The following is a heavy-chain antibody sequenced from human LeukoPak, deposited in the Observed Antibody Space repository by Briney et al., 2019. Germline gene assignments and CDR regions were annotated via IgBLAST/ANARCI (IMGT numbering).Heavy chain of an antibody. Sequence: NPSGTLSLTCAVYGGSFSGYYWSWIRQPPGKGLEWIGEINHSGSTNYNPSLKSRVTISVDTSKNQFSLKLSSVTAADTAVYYCARQFTTYDYVWGSYRYYFDYWGQGTLVTVSS. CDR2: INHSGST. CDR1: GGSFSGYY. J-gene: IGHJ4*02. D-gene: IGHD3-16*02. CDR3: ARQFTTYDYVWGSYRYYFDY. V-gene: IGHV4-34*01.